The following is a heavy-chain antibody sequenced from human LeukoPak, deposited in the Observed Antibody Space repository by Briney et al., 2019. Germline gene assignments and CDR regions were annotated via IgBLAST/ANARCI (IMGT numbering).Heavy chain of an antibody. CDR1: GFTFSSYG. CDR2: ISYDGSNK. D-gene: IGHD5-12*01. V-gene: IGHV3-30*18. Sequence: PGRSLRLSCAASGFTFSSYGMHWVRQAPGKGLEWVADISYDGSNKYYADSVKGRFTISRDNSKNTLYLQMNSLRAEDTAVYYCAKDRVDIVATIHGGVGYGMDVWGKGTTVTVSS. CDR3: AKDRVDIVATIHGGVGYGMDV. J-gene: IGHJ6*04.